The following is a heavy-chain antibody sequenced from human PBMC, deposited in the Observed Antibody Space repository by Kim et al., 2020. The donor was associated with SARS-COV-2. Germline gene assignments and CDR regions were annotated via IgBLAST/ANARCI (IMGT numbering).Heavy chain of an antibody. J-gene: IGHJ4*02. CDR1: GFTLTKYW. V-gene: IGHV3-74*01. Sequence: GGSLRLSCAASGFTLTKYWMHWVRQAPGKGLVWVSRISSDGITVNYADSVKGRFTISRDNAKNRLYLQMNSLRADDTAVYYCTRVVEGAAGLCDCWCQG. CDR3: TRVVEGAAGLCDC. D-gene: IGHD1-26*01. CDR2: ISSDGITV.